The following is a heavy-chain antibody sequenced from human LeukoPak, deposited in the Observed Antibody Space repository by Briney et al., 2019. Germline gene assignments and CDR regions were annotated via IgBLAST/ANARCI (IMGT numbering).Heavy chain of an antibody. Sequence: PGLSLTLSCAASGFTFSSSATHWVRQAPGKGLEWVAIISYDGSNKYCADSVKGRFTISRDNSRNTLYLQMNSLRAEDTAVYYCARDRSSSWYYFDFDYWGQGTLVTVSS. CDR2: ISYDGSNK. V-gene: IGHV3-30-3*01. J-gene: IGHJ4*02. D-gene: IGHD6-13*01. CDR3: ARDRSSSWYYFDFDY. CDR1: GFTFSSSA.